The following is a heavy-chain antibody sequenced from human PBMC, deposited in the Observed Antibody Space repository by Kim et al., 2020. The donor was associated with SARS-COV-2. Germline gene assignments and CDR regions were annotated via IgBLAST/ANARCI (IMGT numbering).Heavy chain of an antibody. CDR3: AREIPDTLYFDY. V-gene: IGHV1-46*01. J-gene: IGHJ4*02. CDR2: T. Sequence: TGYAQTVRHRATVTRYTSTSTVYMELSSLRSEDTAVYFCAREIPDTLYFDYWGQGAQVTVSS. D-gene: IGHD2-2*01.